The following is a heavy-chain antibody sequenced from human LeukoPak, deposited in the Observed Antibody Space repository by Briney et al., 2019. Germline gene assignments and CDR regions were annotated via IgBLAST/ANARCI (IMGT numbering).Heavy chain of an antibody. Sequence: SETLSLTCTVSGGSISSSSYYWGWIRQPPGKGLEWIGSIYYSGSTYYNPSLKSRVTISVDTSKNQFSLKLSSVTAADTAVYYCARDLGMFRYRDDYWGQGTLVTVSS. D-gene: IGHD3-16*02. CDR3: ARDLGMFRYRDDY. CDR1: GGSISSSSYY. CDR2: IYYSGST. V-gene: IGHV4-39*07. J-gene: IGHJ4*02.